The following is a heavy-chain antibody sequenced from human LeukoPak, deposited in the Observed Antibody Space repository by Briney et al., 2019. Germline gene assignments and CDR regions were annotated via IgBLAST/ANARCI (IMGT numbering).Heavy chain of an antibody. Sequence: GSLRLSCAASGFTFSTYSMNWVRQAPGKGLEWVSYIGSSGTTIYYADSVKGRFTISRDNSKNSLYLQMNSLRTEDTALYYCAKDLFTTVRGVPSNWGQGTLVTVSS. CDR3: AKDLFTTVRGVPSN. CDR1: GFTFSTYS. CDR2: IGSSGTTI. V-gene: IGHV3-48*04. D-gene: IGHD3-10*01. J-gene: IGHJ4*02.